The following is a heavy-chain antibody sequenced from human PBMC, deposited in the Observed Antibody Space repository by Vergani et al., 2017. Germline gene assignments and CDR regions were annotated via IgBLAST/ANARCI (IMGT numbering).Heavy chain of an antibody. Sequence: EVQLVQSGAEVKKPGESLKISCKGSGYSFTSYWIGWARQMPGKGLEWMGIIHPGDSDTRYSPSFQGQVTISADKSISTAYLQWSSLKASDTAMYYCARRGRYSSSDGYYYHYMDVWGKGTTVTVSS. J-gene: IGHJ6*03. V-gene: IGHV5-51*03. D-gene: IGHD6-6*01. CDR2: IHPGDSDT. CDR3: ARRGRYSSSDGYYYHYMDV. CDR1: GYSFTSYW.